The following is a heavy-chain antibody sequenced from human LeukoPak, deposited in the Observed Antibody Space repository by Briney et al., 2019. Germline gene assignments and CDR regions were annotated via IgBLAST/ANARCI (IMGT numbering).Heavy chain of an antibody. Sequence: GESLKISCKGSGYSFTSYWIGWVRQMPGKGLEWMGIIYPGDSDTGYSPSFQGQVSISADKSISTAYLQWSTLKASDSAMYYCARRPLLYGSGSYWDHWGQGTLVTVSS. CDR1: GYSFTSYW. V-gene: IGHV5-51*01. D-gene: IGHD3-10*01. CDR3: ARRPLLYGSGSYWDH. CDR2: IYPGDSDT. J-gene: IGHJ4*02.